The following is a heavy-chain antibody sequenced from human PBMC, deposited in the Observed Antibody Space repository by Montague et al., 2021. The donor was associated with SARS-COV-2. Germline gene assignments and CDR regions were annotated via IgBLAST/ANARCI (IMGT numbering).Heavy chain of an antibody. CDR2: IYSGGTT. CDR3: ARAETYDSTGPLFY. V-gene: IGHV3-53*01. CDR1: GFTVNKNY. D-gene: IGHD3-22*01. J-gene: IGHJ4*02. Sequence: YLRLSCAASGFTVNKNYMSWVRQAPGKGLEWVSAIYSGGTTYYGDSVKGRFTISRDNSKNTLYLQMNSLRAEDTAVYYCARAETYDSTGPLFYWGQGTLVTVSS.